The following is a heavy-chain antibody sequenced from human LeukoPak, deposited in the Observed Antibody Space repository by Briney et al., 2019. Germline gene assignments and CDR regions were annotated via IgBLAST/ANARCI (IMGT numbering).Heavy chain of an antibody. CDR3: AKGQQRYYYDSSGYTFDY. CDR1: GFTFDDYA. D-gene: IGHD3-22*01. CDR2: ISGDGGST. Sequence: GGSLRLSCAASGFTFDDYAMHWVRQAPGKGLEWVSLISGDGGSTYYADSVKGRFTISRDNSKNSLYLQINSLRTEDTALYYCAKGQQRYYYDSSGYTFDYWGQGTLVTVSS. J-gene: IGHJ4*02. V-gene: IGHV3-43*02.